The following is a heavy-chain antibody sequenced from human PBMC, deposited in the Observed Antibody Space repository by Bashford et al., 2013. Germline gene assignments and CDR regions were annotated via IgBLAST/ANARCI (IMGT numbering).Heavy chain of an antibody. CDR2: IDPSDSYT. J-gene: IGHJ4*02. CDR3: ARYDILTGPQDY. Sequence: WVRQMPGKGLEWMGRIDPSDSYTNYSPSFQGHVTISADKSISTAYLQWSSLKASDTAMYYCARYDILTGPQDYWGQGTLVTVSS. V-gene: IGHV5-10-1*01. D-gene: IGHD3-9*01.